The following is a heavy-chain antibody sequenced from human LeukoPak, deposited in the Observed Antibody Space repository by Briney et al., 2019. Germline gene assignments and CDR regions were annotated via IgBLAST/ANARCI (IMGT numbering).Heavy chain of an antibody. CDR3: ARRAYSGYDSSNLDY. CDR1: GFTFSSYS. V-gene: IGHV3-21*04. D-gene: IGHD5-12*01. CDR2: ISSSSSYI. Sequence: PGGSLRLSCAASGFTFSSYSMNWVRQAPGKGLEWVSSISSSSSYIYYADSVKGRFTISRDNAKNSLYLQMNSLRAEDTAVYYCARRAYSGYDSSNLDYWGQGTLVTVSS. J-gene: IGHJ4*02.